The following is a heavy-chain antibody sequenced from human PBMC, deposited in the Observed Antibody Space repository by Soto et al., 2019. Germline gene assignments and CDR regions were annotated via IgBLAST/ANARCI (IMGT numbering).Heavy chain of an antibody. CDR1: GYTFTGYY. CDR3: ARDLRYGSGGFGMDV. J-gene: IGHJ6*02. Sequence: ASVKVSCKASGYTFTGYYMHWVRQAPGQGLEWMGWINPNSGGTNYAQKFQGWVTMTRDTSISTAYMELSRLRSDDTAVYYCARDLRYGSGGFGMDVWGQGTTVTVSS. V-gene: IGHV1-2*04. CDR2: INPNSGGT. D-gene: IGHD3-10*01.